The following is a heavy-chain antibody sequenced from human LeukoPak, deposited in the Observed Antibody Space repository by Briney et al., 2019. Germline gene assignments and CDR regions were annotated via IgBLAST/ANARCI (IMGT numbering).Heavy chain of an antibody. J-gene: IGHJ6*04. CDR2: ISGSSPIMSSSRSTI. CDR1: GFTFSSYS. CDR3: ARGTRDSSAYYSPPDV. Sequence: GGSLRLSCAASGFTFSSYSMNWVRQAPGKGLEWVSYISGSSPIMSSSRSTIYYADSVKGRFTISRDNVKNSLYLQMNSLRAEDTAVYYCARGTRDSSAYYSPPDVWGKGTTVTVSS. D-gene: IGHD3-22*01. V-gene: IGHV3-48*04.